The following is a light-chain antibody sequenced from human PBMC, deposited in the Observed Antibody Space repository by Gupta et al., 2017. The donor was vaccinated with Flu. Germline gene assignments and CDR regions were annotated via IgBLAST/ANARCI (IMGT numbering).Light chain of an antibody. V-gene: IGLV3-21*02. CDR1: NIGNKF. CDR3: QVWDAFTDVWV. CDR2: DNY. Sequence: SYVLTQPPSVSAAPGQTATISCGGNNIGNKFVHWYQQKAGQAPVLVVYDNYDRPSGIPERFSGSNSGDTATLTVSRVEAGDGAEYCCQVWDAFTDVWVFGGGTKLTVL. J-gene: IGLJ3*02.